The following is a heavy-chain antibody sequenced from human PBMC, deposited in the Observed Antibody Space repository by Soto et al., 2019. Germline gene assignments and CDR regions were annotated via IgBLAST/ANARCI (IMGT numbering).Heavy chain of an antibody. Sequence: QVQLQQWGAGLLKPSETLSLTCAVYGGSFSGYYWSWIRQPPGKGLEWIGEINHSGSTNYNPSLKRRVTISVDTSKNQFSLKLSSVTAADTAVYYCARVAGAHYYYYYGMDVWGQGTTVTVSS. CDR1: GGSFSGYY. CDR2: INHSGST. V-gene: IGHV4-34*01. CDR3: ARVAGAHYYYYYGMDV. J-gene: IGHJ6*02. D-gene: IGHD1-26*01.